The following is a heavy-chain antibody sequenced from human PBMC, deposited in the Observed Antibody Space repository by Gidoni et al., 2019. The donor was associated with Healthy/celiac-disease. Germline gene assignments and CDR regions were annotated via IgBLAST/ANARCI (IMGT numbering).Heavy chain of an antibody. Sequence: EVQLVESGGGLVNPGGSLRLSCASSGFTFSNAWMSWVREAPGKGREWVGGIKSKTDGGTTDYAAPVKGRFTISRDDSKNTLYLQMNSLKTEDTAVYYCTTGRTGVGYWGQGTLVTVSS. CDR3: TTGRTGVGY. CDR1: GFTFSNAW. CDR2: IKSKTDGGTT. D-gene: IGHD7-27*01. J-gene: IGHJ4*02. V-gene: IGHV3-15*01.